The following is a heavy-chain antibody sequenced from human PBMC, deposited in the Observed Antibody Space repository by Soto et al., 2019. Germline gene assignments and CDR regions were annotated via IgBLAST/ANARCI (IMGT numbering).Heavy chain of an antibody. Sequence: GGSLRLSCAASGFTFSNAWMNWVRQAPGKGLEWVGRIKSKTDGGTTDYAAPVKGRFTISRDDSKNTLYLQMNSLKTEDTAVYYCTNYLYCSSTICPISYWGQGTLVTVSS. CDR1: GFTFSNAW. D-gene: IGHD2-2*01. CDR2: IKSKTDGGTT. V-gene: IGHV3-15*07. J-gene: IGHJ4*02. CDR3: TNYLYCSSTICPISY.